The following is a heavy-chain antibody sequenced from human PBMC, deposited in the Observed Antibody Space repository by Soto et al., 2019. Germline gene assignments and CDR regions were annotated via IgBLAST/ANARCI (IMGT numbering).Heavy chain of an antibody. CDR3: ARELLYDSSGTTGDY. D-gene: IGHD3-22*01. J-gene: IGHJ4*02. V-gene: IGHV4-38-2*02. Sequence: SETLSLTCAVSSYSISSGYYWGWIRQPPGKGLEWIGSIYHSGSTYYNPSLKSRVTISVDTSKNQFSLKLSSVTAADTAVYYCARELLYDSSGTTGDYWGQGTLVTVSS. CDR2: IYHSGST. CDR1: SYSISSGYY.